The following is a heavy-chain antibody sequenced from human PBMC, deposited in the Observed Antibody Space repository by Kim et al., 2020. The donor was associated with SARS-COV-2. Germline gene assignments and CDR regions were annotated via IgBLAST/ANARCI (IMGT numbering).Heavy chain of an antibody. Sequence: DSVKVSCKPSGFTLTDYYMHWVRQAPGQGLEWIGWINPDSAGTNYAPNFQGRVTVTRDTSINTAYMELTRLTSDDTAIYYCAREVQHSNSFDYWGQGTLVTVSS. CDR2: INPDSAGT. V-gene: IGHV1-2*02. J-gene: IGHJ4*02. CDR1: GFTLTDYY. CDR3: AREVQHSNSFDY. D-gene: IGHD3-22*01.